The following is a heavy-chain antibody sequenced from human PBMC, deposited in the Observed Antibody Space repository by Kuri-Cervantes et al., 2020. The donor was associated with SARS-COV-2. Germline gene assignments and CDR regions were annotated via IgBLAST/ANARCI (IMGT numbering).Heavy chain of an antibody. Sequence: SETLSLTCTVSGGSISSSSYYWGWIRQPPGKGLEWIGSIYYSGSTYYNPFLESRVTISVDTSQNLFSLELTSVSAADTAVYYCARPLAGGTGSSDAFDFWGQGTLVTVSS. V-gene: IGHV4-39*01. D-gene: IGHD3-10*01. CDR3: ARPLAGGTGSSDAFDF. CDR1: GGSISSSSYY. CDR2: IYYSGST. J-gene: IGHJ3*01.